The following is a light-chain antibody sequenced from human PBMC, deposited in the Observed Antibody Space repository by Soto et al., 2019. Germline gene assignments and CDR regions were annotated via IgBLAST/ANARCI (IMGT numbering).Light chain of an antibody. V-gene: IGKV1-12*01. CDR1: QGVGNW. CDR2: GAS. J-gene: IGKJ1*01. Sequence: DIQMTQSPSSVAASVGDRVTITCRASQGVGNWLAWYQQRPGKAPRLLIYGASTLQSGVPSRFSGSGSGTDFTLNISSLQAEDFATYYCQQSNSIPPWTFGQGTKVEIK. CDR3: QQSNSIPPWT.